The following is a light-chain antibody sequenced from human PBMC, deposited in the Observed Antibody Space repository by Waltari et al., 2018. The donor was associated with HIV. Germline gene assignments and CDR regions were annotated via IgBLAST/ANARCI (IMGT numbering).Light chain of an antibody. CDR1: NIGVRD. Sequence: YVLTQPPSVSVAPNQTATVDCIGENIGVRDVHWYRQRSGQAPEVVIHDGRDRPQGIPGRITGSDSGDMATLPIASVEAGDEAVYYCQGWSATNDWVFGGGTKVTVL. V-gene: IGLV3-21*02. J-gene: IGLJ3*02. CDR2: DGR. CDR3: QGWSATNDWV.